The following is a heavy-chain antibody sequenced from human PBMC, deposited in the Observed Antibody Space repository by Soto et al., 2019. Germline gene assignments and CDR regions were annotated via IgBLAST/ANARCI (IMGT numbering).Heavy chain of an antibody. CDR3: ARDVFPGSGGYYLDAFDI. CDR1: GFAFGNYW. Sequence: EVQLVESGGGLVQPGGSLRLSCAASGFAFGNYWMTWVRQAPGKGLEWVANIKGDGGAKSYLGCVRARFTVSRDSGENSFFLQMNILWAEDTAMDCLARDVFPGSGGYYLDAFDIWGQGTMVTVSS. D-gene: IGHD6-25*01. J-gene: IGHJ3*02. CDR2: IKGDGGAK. V-gene: IGHV3-7*05.